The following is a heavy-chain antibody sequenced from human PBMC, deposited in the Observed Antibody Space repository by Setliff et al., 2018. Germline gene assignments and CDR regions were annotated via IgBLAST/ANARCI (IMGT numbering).Heavy chain of an antibody. CDR2: INSAGSST. Sequence: PGGSLRLSCAASGFTLSSYWMHWVRQAPGKGLVWVSRINSAGSSTSYADSVKGRFTISRDNSKNTLYLQMNSLRPEDTAVYYCARTCSGSGCYAGLESWGQGTPVTVSS. CDR1: GFTLSSYW. D-gene: IGHD2-15*01. J-gene: IGHJ4*02. CDR3: ARTCSGSGCYAGLES. V-gene: IGHV3-74*01.